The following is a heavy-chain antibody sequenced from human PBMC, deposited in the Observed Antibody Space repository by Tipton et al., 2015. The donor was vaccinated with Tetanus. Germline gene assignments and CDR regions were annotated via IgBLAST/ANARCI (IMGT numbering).Heavy chain of an antibody. V-gene: IGHV4-4*07. D-gene: IGHD3-10*01. CDR1: RGPISSYY. CDR2: ISNGNT. CDR3: ARLREIVSRSGWAFDY. Sequence: TLSLTCTVSRGPISSYYWSWIRQPAGKGLEWVGHISNGNTDYSTSLKSRVTLSVDLSKNQFSLQLRAVTAADTAVYYCARLREIVSRSGWAFDYWGQGILVTVSS. J-gene: IGHJ4*02.